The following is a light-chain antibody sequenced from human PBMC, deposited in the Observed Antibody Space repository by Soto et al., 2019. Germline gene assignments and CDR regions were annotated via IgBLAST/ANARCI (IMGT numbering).Light chain of an antibody. Sequence: EIVLTQSPGTLSLSPGERATLSCRASQSVSSSYLAWYQQKPGQAPRLLIYGASSRATGIPDRFSGSGSGTDFTLTISRLEPEDFAVYYCQQYGCSPSTFGGGTKVEIK. CDR2: GAS. V-gene: IGKV3-20*01. CDR3: QQYGCSPST. J-gene: IGKJ4*01. CDR1: QSVSSSY.